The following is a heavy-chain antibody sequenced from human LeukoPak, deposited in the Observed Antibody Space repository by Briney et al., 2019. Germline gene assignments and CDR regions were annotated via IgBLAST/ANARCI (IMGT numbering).Heavy chain of an antibody. CDR3: AKESPVVTGDY. J-gene: IGHJ4*02. CDR1: GFSVNGNY. V-gene: IGHV3-53*05. D-gene: IGHD2-21*02. CDR2: MFPDGRT. Sequence: SGGSLRLSCAVSGFSVNGNYMSWVRQAPGKGLQWVSVMFPDGRTYYADSVKGRFTISRDNSKNTLYLQMNSLRAEDTAVYYCAKESPVVTGDYWGQGTLVTVSS.